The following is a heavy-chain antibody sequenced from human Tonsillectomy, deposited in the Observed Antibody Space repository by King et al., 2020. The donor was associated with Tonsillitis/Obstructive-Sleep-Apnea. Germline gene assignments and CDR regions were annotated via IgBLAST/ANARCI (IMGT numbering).Heavy chain of an antibody. CDR3: ARETAWSLYCNITCCQYYYYGMDL. D-gene: IGHD2/OR15-2a*01. Sequence: QLQESGPGLVKPSETLSLTCTVSGGSISDYYWTWIRQSVGKGLEWIGRISDTGRTHYNPSLNSRVTMSVDTSKKQVSLEVGSATAADTGVYYCARETAWSLYCNITCCQYYYYGMDLWGQGTTVTVSS. J-gene: IGHJ6*02. CDR2: ISDTGRT. V-gene: IGHV4-4*07. CDR1: GGSISDYY.